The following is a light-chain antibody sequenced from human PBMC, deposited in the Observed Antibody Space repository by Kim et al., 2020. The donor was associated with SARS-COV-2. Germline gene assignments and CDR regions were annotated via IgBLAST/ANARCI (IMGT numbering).Light chain of an antibody. J-gene: IGKJ2*01. CDR1: ESISSAY. Sequence: EVVLTQSPGTLSVSPGESATLSCRASESISSAYLAWYQQKRGQAPRLIFSASTRAADVPHRFSGRGSGTQFFLTISRVEPEDFALYYCQQYDDSPRWAFGQGTNWRS. CDR3: QQYDDSPRWA. CDR2: SAS. V-gene: IGKV3-20*01.